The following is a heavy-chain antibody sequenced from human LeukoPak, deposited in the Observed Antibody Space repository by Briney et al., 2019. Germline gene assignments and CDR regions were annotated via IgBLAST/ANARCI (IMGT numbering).Heavy chain of an antibody. Sequence: SETLSLTCTVSGDSINNHYWSWVRQPAGKGLEWIGRIYTSGSTNYNPSLKSRVTMSVDTSKNQFSLKLSSVTAADTAVYYCARDLRDYDFWSGYLWFDPWGQGTLVTVSS. D-gene: IGHD3-3*01. CDR1: GDSINNHY. J-gene: IGHJ5*02. V-gene: IGHV4-4*07. CDR3: ARDLRDYDFWSGYLWFDP. CDR2: IYTSGST.